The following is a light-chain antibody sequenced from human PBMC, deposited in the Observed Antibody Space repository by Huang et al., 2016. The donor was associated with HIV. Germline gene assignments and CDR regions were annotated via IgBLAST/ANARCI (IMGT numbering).Light chain of an antibody. CDR3: QQRSDWLT. CDR1: QSINTY. V-gene: IGKV3-11*01. CDR2: AAS. Sequence: EVVLTQSPATLSLSPGERATLSCRASQSINTYLAWYQQKPGLAPRLLIFAASTRATGIPARFSGSGSGTDFTLTISSLEPEDFAVYFGQQRSDWLTFGGGTRVEIK. J-gene: IGKJ4*01.